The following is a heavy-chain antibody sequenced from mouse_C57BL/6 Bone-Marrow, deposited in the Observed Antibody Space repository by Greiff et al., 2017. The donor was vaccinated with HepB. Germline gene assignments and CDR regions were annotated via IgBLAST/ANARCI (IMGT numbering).Heavy chain of an antibody. D-gene: IGHD1-1*01. V-gene: IGHV5-16*01. J-gene: IGHJ1*03. Sequence: EVQLQESEGGLVQPGSSMKLSCTASGFTFSDYYMAWVRQVPEKGLEWVANINYDGSSTYYLDSLKSRFIISRDNAKNILYLQMSSLKSEDTATYYCARGRAITTVVDWYFDVWGTGTTVTVSS. CDR2: INYDGSST. CDR1: GFTFSDYY. CDR3: ARGRAITTVVDWYFDV.